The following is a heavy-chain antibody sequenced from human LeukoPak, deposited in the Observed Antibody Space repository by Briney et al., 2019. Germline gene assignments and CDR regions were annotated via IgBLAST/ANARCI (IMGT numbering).Heavy chain of an antibody. CDR2: IYHSGST. CDR1: GYSISSGYY. D-gene: IGHD6-19*01. V-gene: IGHV4-38-2*02. Sequence: SETLSLTXTVSGYSISSGYYWGWIRQPPGKGLEWIGSIYHSGSTYYDPSLKSRVTISVETSKNQFSLKLSSVTAADTAVYYCARARGWLVPSYFDYWGQGTLVTVSS. J-gene: IGHJ4*02. CDR3: ARARGWLVPSYFDY.